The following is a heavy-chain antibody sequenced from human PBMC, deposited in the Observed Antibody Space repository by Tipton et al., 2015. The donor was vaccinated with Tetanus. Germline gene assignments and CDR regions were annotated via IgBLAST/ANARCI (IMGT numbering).Heavy chain of an antibody. CDR1: GGPISSYY. D-gene: IGHD2-21*02. Sequence: TLSLTCTVSGGPISSYYWSWIRQPPGKGLAWIGYIYYSGSTNYNPSLKSRVTISVDTSKNQFSLKLSSVTAADTAVYYCAGDRGVTSPCGSYYYGMDVWGQGTTVTVSS. J-gene: IGHJ6*02. CDR3: AGDRGVTSPCGSYYYGMDV. V-gene: IGHV4-59*01. CDR2: IYYSGST.